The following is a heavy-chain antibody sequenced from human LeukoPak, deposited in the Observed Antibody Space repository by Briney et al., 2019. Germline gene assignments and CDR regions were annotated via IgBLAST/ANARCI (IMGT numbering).Heavy chain of an antibody. J-gene: IGHJ4*02. D-gene: IGHD5-12*01. Sequence: GGSLKLSCAASGFTFSGSAMHWVGQASGKGLEWVGRIRSKASSYATAYAASVKGRFTISRDDSKNTAYLQMNSLKTEDTAVYYCTRDIVARYWGQGTLVIVSS. CDR3: TRDIVARY. CDR1: GFTFSGSA. CDR2: IRSKASSYAT. V-gene: IGHV3-73*01.